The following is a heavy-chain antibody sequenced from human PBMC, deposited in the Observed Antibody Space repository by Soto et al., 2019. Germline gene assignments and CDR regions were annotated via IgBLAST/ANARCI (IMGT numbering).Heavy chain of an antibody. J-gene: IGHJ4*02. Sequence: ASVKVSCKHSGYTFITYDINLVRQATGQGREWMGWMNPYICNAGYAQKFEGRVTMTRNTSIITAYMELSSLRSDYTAVYFCSRRKKRSGPNYFDSWGQGSLVTVPS. V-gene: IGHV1-8*01. CDR2: MNPYICNA. D-gene: IGHD6-25*01. CDR3: SRRKKRSGPNYFDS. CDR1: GYTFITYD.